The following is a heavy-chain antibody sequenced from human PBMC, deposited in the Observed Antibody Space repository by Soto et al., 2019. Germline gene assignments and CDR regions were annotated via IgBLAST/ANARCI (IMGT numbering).Heavy chain of an antibody. CDR2: IIPIFGTA. J-gene: IGHJ4*02. Sequence: SVKVSCKASGGTFSSYAISWVRQAPGQGLEWMGGIIPIFGTANYARKFQGRVTITADESTSTAYMELSSLRSEDTAVYYCASLSYGDVCFDDWGQGTLVTVSS. V-gene: IGHV1-69*13. CDR3: ASLSYGDVCFDD. D-gene: IGHD4-17*01. CDR1: GGTFSSYA.